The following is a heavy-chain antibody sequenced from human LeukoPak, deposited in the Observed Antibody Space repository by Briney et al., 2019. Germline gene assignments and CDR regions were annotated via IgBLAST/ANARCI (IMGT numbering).Heavy chain of an antibody. Sequence: GESLKISCRASGYSFTTKWIGWVRQKPGKGLEWLGIIYPADSDTRYNPSFQGQVTISADKSISTAYLQWSSLKASDTAMYYCARQEGIAVAGTIDYWGQGTLVTVSS. J-gene: IGHJ4*02. CDR2: IYPADSDT. CDR1: GYSFTTKW. V-gene: IGHV5-51*01. CDR3: ARQEGIAVAGTIDY. D-gene: IGHD6-19*01.